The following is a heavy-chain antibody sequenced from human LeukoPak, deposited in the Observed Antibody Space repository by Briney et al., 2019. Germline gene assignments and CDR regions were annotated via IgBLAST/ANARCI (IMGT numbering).Heavy chain of an antibody. CDR3: AKDLHSGYDSPPISDY. V-gene: IGHV3-9*01. CDR1: GITLDDYA. D-gene: IGHD5-12*01. Sequence: GGSLRLSCAASGITLDDYAMHWVRQAPGKGLEWVSGISWNSGSIGYADSVKGRFTISRDNAKNSLYLQMNSLRAEDTALYYCAKDLHSGYDSPPISDYWGQATLVTVSS. CDR2: ISWNSGSI. J-gene: IGHJ4*02.